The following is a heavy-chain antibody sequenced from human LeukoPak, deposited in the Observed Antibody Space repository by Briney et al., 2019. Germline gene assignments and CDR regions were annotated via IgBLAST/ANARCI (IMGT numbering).Heavy chain of an antibody. D-gene: IGHD7-27*01. Sequence: PGGSLRLSCAASGFTFSSYAMSWVRQAPGKGLEWVAVISYDGSNKYYADSVKGRFTISRDNSKNTLYLQMNSLRAEDTAVYYCARRTGDDDAFDIWGQGTMVTVSS. CDR2: ISYDGSNK. CDR3: ARRTGDDDAFDI. J-gene: IGHJ3*02. CDR1: GFTFSSYA. V-gene: IGHV3-30-3*01.